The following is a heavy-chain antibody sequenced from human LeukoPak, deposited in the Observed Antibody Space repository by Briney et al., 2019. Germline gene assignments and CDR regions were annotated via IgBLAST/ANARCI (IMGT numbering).Heavy chain of an antibody. D-gene: IGHD6-19*01. V-gene: IGHV3-30-3*01. Sequence: QTGGSLRLSCAASGFTLSSYAMHWVRQAPGKGLEWVAVISYDGSNKYYADSVKGRFTISRDNSKNTLYLQMNSLRAEDTAVYYCARDNHSSGSADFDYWGQGTLVTVPS. CDR2: ISYDGSNK. J-gene: IGHJ4*02. CDR3: ARDNHSSGSADFDY. CDR1: GFTLSSYA.